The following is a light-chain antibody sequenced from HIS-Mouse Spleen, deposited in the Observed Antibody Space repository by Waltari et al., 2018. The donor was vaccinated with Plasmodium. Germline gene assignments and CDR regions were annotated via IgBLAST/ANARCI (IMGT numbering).Light chain of an antibody. CDR1: ALPKQY. J-gene: IGLJ3*02. CDR2: KDS. Sequence: SYELTQPPSVSVSPGQTARITCSGDALPKQYAYWYQQKPGQAPVLVIYKDSERPSGGPERFSGSSSGTTVTLTISGVQAEDEADYYCQSADSSGTPNWVFGGGTKLTVL. V-gene: IGLV3-25*03. CDR3: QSADSSGTPNWV.